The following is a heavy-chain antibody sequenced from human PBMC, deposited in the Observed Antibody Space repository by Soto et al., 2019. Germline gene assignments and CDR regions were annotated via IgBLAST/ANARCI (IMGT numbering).Heavy chain of an antibody. CDR1: GFSFSSYA. J-gene: IGHJ4*02. D-gene: IGHD3-3*01. CDR3: AKDGRVIFGVVNFDY. CDR2: VSGSGDST. V-gene: IGHV3-23*01. Sequence: GGSLRLSCVVSGFSFSSYAMSWVRQAPGKGLEWVSSVSGSGDSTYYADSVRGRFTISRDNSKNTLYLQMNSLRVEDTAIYYCAKDGRVIFGVVNFDYWGQGTLVTV.